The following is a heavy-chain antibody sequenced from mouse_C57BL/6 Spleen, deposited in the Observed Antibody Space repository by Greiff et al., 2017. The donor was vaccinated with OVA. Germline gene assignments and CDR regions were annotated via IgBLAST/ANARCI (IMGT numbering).Heavy chain of an antibody. V-gene: IGHV1-81*01. J-gene: IGHJ2*01. CDR2: IYPRSGNT. CDR3: ARRLGELGCDY. Sequence: QVQLQQSGAELARPGASVKLSCKASGYTFTSYGISWVKQRTGQGLEWIGEIYPRSGNTYYNEKFKGKATLTADKSSSTAYMELRSLTSEDSAVYFCARRLGELGCDYWGQGTTLTVSS. CDR1: GYTFTSYG. D-gene: IGHD4-1*01.